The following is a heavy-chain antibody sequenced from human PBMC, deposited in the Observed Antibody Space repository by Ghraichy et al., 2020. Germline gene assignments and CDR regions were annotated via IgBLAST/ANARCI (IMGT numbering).Heavy chain of an antibody. J-gene: IGHJ3*02. CDR3: AGAFALVGAFDI. Sequence: GSLRLSCAVYGCSFSGYSLSWIRQPPGKGLEWIGEIHHSGSTNYNPSLKSRVTISVDTSKNQFSLKLSSVTAADTAVYYCAGAFALVGAFDIWGQGTMVTVSS. CDR1: GCSFSGYS. D-gene: IGHD2-8*02. CDR2: IHHSGST. V-gene: IGHV4-34*01.